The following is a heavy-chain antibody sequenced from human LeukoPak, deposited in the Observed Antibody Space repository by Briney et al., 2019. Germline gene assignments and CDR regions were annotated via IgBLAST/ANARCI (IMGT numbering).Heavy chain of an antibody. Sequence: GGPLRLSCAASGFTFSSYWMHCVRQAPGKGLVWVSRIHSDGSSTSYADSVRGRFTISRDDAKSTLYLQMNSLRAEDTAVYYCTRSGWPYYFDYWGQGTLVTVSS. CDR3: TRSGWPYYFDY. V-gene: IGHV3-74*01. CDR2: IHSDGSST. CDR1: GFTFSSYW. J-gene: IGHJ4*02. D-gene: IGHD3-22*01.